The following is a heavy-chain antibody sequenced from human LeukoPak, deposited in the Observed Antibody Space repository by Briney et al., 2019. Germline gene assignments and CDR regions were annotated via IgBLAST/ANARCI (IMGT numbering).Heavy chain of an antibody. Sequence: SETLSLTCTVSGGSISSYYWSWIRQPAGKGLEWIGRIYTSGSTNYNPSLKSRVTMSVDTSKNQFSLKLSSVTAADTAVYYCARVRVATTSQRYIDYWGQGTLVTVSS. CDR3: ARVRVATTSQRYIDY. CDR1: GGSISSYY. CDR2: IYTSGST. J-gene: IGHJ4*02. V-gene: IGHV4-4*07. D-gene: IGHD5-12*01.